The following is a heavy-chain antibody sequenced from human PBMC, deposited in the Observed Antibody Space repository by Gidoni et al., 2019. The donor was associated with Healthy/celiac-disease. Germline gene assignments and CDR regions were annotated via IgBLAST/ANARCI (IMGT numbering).Heavy chain of an antibody. Sequence: EVQLVESGGGLVQPGGSLRLSCAASGFTVSSNYMRWVRQAPGKGLEWVSVIYSGGSTYYADPVKGRFTISRDNSKNTLYLQMNSLRAEDTAVYYCASEAILGGFFDYWGQGTLVTVSS. V-gene: IGHV3-66*01. CDR3: ASEAILGGFFDY. D-gene: IGHD7-27*01. CDR2: IYSGGST. CDR1: GFTVSSNY. J-gene: IGHJ4*02.